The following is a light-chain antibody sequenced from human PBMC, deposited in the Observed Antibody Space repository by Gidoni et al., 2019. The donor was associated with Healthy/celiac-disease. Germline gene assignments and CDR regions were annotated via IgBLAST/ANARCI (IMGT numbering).Light chain of an antibody. J-gene: IGKJ3*01. CDR1: QSVSSN. CDR2: GAS. CDR3: QQYNNWHSEGFT. V-gene: IGKV3-15*01. Sequence: EIVMTQTPATLSVSPGERATLSCRASQSVSSNLVWYQQKPGQAPRLLIYGASTRATGIPARFSGSGSGTEFTPTISSLQSEDFAVYYCQQYNNWHSEGFTFGPGTKVDIK.